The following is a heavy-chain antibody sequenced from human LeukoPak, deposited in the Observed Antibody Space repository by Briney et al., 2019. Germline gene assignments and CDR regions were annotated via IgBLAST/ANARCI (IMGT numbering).Heavy chain of an antibody. J-gene: IGHJ4*02. D-gene: IGHD6-13*01. CDR2: IKQDGSEK. V-gene: IGHV3-7*01. Sequence: GGSLRLSCAASGFTFSSYWMSWVRQAPGKGLEWVANIKQDGSEKYYVDSVKGRFTISRDNAKNSLYLQMNSLRAEDTAVYYCERDYIAAAGTCDYWGQGTLVTVSS. CDR1: GFTFSSYW. CDR3: ERDYIAAAGTCDY.